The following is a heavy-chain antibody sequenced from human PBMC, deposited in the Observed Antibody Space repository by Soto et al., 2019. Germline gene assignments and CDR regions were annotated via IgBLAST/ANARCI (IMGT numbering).Heavy chain of an antibody. CDR3: TSTPVTGRYSYYGMDG. J-gene: IGHJ6*02. Sequence: QVQPVQSGSEVKKPGSSVMVSCKTGSFYAVSWVRQSPGQGLEWMGGLIPVFDTPSYAQKFQGRVTITADESKSTAYMELSSLRSEETDLDSCTSTPVTGRYSYYGMDGWDQGIAVTVSS. CDR1: SFYA. D-gene: IGHD4-4*01. CDR2: LIPVFDTP. V-gene: IGHV1-69*01.